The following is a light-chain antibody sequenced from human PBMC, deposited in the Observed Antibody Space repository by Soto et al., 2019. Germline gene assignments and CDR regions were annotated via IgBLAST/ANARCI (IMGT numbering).Light chain of an antibody. J-gene: IGKJ2*01. CDR1: QSVSTY. V-gene: IGKV3-11*01. Sequence: EIVLTQSPATLSLSPGERATLSCRASQSVSTYLAWYQQKPGQAPRLLIYDASNRATGIPARFSGSGSGTEFPLNIRRPEPEDFAIYYCQHRSNWPRTFGQGTKLEIK. CDR3: QHRSNWPRT. CDR2: DAS.